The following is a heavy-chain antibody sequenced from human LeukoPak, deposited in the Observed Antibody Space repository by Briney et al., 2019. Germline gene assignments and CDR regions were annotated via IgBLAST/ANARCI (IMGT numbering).Heavy chain of an antibody. CDR1: GGSVSNSNYC. CDR2: IDYSGSP. J-gene: IGHJ4*02. D-gene: IGHD3-10*01. CDR3: ARLSRITMVRGALDY. Sequence: PSETLSLTCTVSGGSVSNSNYCWGWIRQPPGKQLEWIGSIDYSGSPLYNPSLKSRVTISVDTSKNQFSLKLSSVTAADTAVYYCARLSRITMVRGALDYWGQGTLVTVSS. V-gene: IGHV4-39*07.